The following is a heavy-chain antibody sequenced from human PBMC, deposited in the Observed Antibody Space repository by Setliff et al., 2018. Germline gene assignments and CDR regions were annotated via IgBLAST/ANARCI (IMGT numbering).Heavy chain of an antibody. CDR3: VREGVDSRSSTDYRYYMDV. J-gene: IGHJ6*03. V-gene: IGHV1-69*05. Sequence: SVKVSCKASGGTFSSYGISWVRQAPGQGLEWMGGTIPIFGTTNYAQKFQGRVTIITDEPTSTAFMQLSSLRSEDTAVYYCVREGVDSRSSTDYRYYMDVWGKGTTVTVSS. CDR1: GGTFSSYG. CDR2: TIPIFGTT. D-gene: IGHD3-22*01.